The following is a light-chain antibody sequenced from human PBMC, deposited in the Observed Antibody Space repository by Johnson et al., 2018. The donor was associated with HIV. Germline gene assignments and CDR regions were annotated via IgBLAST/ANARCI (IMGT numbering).Light chain of an antibody. CDR2: ENN. Sequence: QSVLTQPPSVSAAPGQKVTISCFGSDSNIGNNYVSWYQQVPGTAPKLLIYENNKRPSGIPDRFSGSQSGTSATLGITGLQTGDEADYYCGTWDSSLSAGVFGTGTKVTVL. CDR3: GTWDSSLSAGV. J-gene: IGLJ1*01. V-gene: IGLV1-51*02. CDR1: DSNIGNNY.